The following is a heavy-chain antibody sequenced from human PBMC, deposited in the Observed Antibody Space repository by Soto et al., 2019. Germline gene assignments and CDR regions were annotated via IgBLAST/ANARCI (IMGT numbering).Heavy chain of an antibody. CDR1: GFTFSDYA. D-gene: IGHD6-19*01. CDR2: VSHDGRNT. J-gene: IGHJ4*02. V-gene: IGHV3-30*18. Sequence: VQLVESGGGVVQPGRSLRLSCAASGFTFSDYAMHWVRQAPGKGLEWVAVVSHDGRNTHYADSVKGRFTISRDSSKNTVSLEMPSLRAEYTAVYYCAKGGRQWLVTSDFNYWGQGALVTVSS. CDR3: AKGGRQWLVTSDFNY.